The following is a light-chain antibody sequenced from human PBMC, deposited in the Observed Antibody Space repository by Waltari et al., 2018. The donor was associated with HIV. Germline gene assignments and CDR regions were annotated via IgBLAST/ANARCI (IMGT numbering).Light chain of an antibody. CDR2: GAS. J-gene: IGKJ1*01. CDR1: QSVTRN. Sequence: EIVMTQSPATLSVSPGERATLSCRASQSVTRNLAWYQQKPGQALRLLIYGASTRATGIPARFSGSGSGTEFTLTIRSLQSEDFAVYYCQQYNNWPPTFGQGTKVEIK. CDR3: QQYNNWPPT. V-gene: IGKV3-15*01.